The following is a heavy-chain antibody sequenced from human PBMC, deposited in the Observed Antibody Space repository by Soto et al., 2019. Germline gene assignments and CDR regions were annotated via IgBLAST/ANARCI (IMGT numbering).Heavy chain of an antibody. Sequence: QVQLVQSGAEVKKPGSSVKVSCKASGGTFSSYAISWVRQAPGQGLEWMGGIIPIFGTANYAQKFQGRVTITADESRSPAYMELSSLRSEDTAVYYCARPNCISTSCYAYYYGMDVWGQGTTVTVSS. D-gene: IGHD2-2*01. J-gene: IGHJ6*02. CDR2: IIPIFGTA. CDR1: GGTFSSYA. V-gene: IGHV1-69*12. CDR3: ARPNCISTSCYAYYYGMDV.